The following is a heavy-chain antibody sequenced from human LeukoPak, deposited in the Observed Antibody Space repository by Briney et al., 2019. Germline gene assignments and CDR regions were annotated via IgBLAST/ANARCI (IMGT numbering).Heavy chain of an antibody. D-gene: IGHD3-22*01. CDR2: INHSGST. CDR1: GGSFSGYY. V-gene: IGHV4-34*01. Sequence: NPSETLSLTCAVYGGSFSGYYWSWIRQPPGKGLEWIGEINHSGSTNYNPSLKSRVTISVDTSKNQFSLKLSSVTAADTAVYYCARGKDYYDSSGYYYFDYWGQGTLVTVSS. CDR3: ARGKDYYDSSGYYYFDY. J-gene: IGHJ4*02.